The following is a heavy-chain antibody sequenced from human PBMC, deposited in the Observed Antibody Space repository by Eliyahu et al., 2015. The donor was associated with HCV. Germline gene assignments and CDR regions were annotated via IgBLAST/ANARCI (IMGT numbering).Heavy chain of an antibody. Sequence: QVVLVESGGGLVEPGGSXRLXCAASGFPFGXYYMAWMRQXPGKGLEWVSYISSAGXKRFYTESVKGRFTVSRDNDKRALYLQMNSLRAEDTAVYYCARSDTAVDWGAYYALDVWGQGTAVSVSS. CDR1: GFPFGXYY. D-gene: IGHD5-18*01. CDR3: ARSDTAVDWGAYYALDV. V-gene: IGHV3-11*04. CDR2: ISSAGXKR. J-gene: IGHJ6*02.